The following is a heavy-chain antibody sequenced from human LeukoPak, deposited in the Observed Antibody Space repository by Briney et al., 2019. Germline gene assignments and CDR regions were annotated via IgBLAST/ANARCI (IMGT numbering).Heavy chain of an antibody. CDR1: GYTFTSYA. CDR3: ARPPLYSSGWFEYYFDY. CDR2: INAGNGNT. V-gene: IGHV1-3*01. D-gene: IGHD6-19*01. J-gene: IGHJ4*02. Sequence: ASVKVSCKASGYTFTSYAMHWVRQAPGQRLEWMGWINAGNGNTKYSQKFQGRVTITRDTSASTAYMELSSLRSEDTAVYYCARPPLYSSGWFEYYFDYWGQGTLVTVSS.